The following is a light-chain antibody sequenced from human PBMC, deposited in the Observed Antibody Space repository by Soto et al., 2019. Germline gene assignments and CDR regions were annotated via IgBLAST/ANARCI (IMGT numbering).Light chain of an antibody. CDR3: QQYDKWPRT. J-gene: IGKJ3*01. CDR2: GAS. Sequence: EIVMTQSPASLSVSPGERATLSCRASQSVSSNLAWYQQKPGQAPRLLIYGASTRATGIPARFSGSGSGTDFTLTISRLEPEDFAVYYCQQYDKWPRTFGPGTKVDIK. V-gene: IGKV3-15*01. CDR1: QSVSSN.